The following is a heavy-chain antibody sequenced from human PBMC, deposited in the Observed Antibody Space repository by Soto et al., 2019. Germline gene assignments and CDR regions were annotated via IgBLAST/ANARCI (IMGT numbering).Heavy chain of an antibody. D-gene: IGHD5-12*01. V-gene: IGHV1-69*13. CDR2: IVPVFGRP. CDR1: GGSFSNFL. J-gene: IGHJ4*02. CDR3: AREGSGYDF. Sequence: SVKVSCKAAGGSFSNFLSSWVRQAPGQGLEWMGGIVPVFGRPNYAQRFRGRLTITADESTSTGYMELISLRSDDSAVYYCAREGSGYDFWGQGPQVTVSS.